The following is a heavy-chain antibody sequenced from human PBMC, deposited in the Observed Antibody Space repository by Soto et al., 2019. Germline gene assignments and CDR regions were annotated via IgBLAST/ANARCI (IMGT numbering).Heavy chain of an antibody. CDR1: GGTFSSYA. CDR2: IIPIFGTA. CDR3: AIDSRATSPPWFDP. J-gene: IGHJ5*02. Sequence: QVQLVQSGAEVKKPGSSVKVSCKASGGTFSSYAISWVRQAPGQGLEWMGGIIPIFGTANYAQKFQGRVTSSADESKNTAYMELSSLRSEDTAVHYCAIDSRATSPPWFDPWGQGTLVTVSS. V-gene: IGHV1-69*12.